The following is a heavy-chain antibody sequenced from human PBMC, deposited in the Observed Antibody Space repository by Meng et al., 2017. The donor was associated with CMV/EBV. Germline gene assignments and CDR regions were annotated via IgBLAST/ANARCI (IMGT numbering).Heavy chain of an antibody. V-gene: IGHV4-30-4*08. CDR1: GASISSGDYC. J-gene: IGHJ4*02. D-gene: IGHD1-26*01. Sequence: EQREYWVPALVTPPQPPSLTSTASGASISSGDYCWSWIRQPPGKGLEWIGYIYYSGSTYYHPSLKSRVTISVDTTKNQFSLKLSSVTAADTAVYYCARDWYSGSRFDYWGQGTLVTVSS. CDR3: ARDWYSGSRFDY. CDR2: IYYSGST.